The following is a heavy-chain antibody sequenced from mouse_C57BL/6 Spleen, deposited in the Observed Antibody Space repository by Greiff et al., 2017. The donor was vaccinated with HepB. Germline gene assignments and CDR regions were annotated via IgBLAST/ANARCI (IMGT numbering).Heavy chain of an antibody. CDR2: INPNNGGT. J-gene: IGHJ2*01. V-gene: IGHV1-26*01. D-gene: IGHD1-1*01. CDR1: GYTFTDYY. CDR3: ARGYYGSRAFDY. Sequence: VQLQQSGPELVKPGASVKISCKASGYTFTDYYMNWVKQSHGKSLEWIGDINPNNGGTSYNQKFKGKATLTVDKSSSTAYMELRSLTSEDSAVYYCARGYYGSRAFDYWGQGTTLTVSS.